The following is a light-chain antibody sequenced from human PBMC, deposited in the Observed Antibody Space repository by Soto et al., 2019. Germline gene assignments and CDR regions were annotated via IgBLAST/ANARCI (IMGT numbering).Light chain of an antibody. CDR2: GAS. Sequence: EILMTQSPATLSVSPGGRATLSCRASQSISGALAWYQQKPGQAPRLPIYGASTRATSFPARFSGSGSGTDFTLTISSLQSEDFAVYYCQQYNNWPWTFGQGTKVDIK. CDR1: QSISGA. V-gene: IGKV3-15*01. J-gene: IGKJ1*01. CDR3: QQYNNWPWT.